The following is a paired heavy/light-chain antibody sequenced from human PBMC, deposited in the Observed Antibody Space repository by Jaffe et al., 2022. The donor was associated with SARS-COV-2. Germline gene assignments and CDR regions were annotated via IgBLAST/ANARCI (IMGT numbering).Heavy chain of an antibody. CDR1: GGSISNDHW. CDR2: IYHAGSA. Sequence: QMQLQESGPGLVKPSGTLSLTCAVSGGSISNDHWWTWVRQPPGTGLEYIGEIYHAGSANYNPSLKSRVTLAVDKTKNQFSLRLTSVTAADTAVYYCARGGGYYFDYWGQGTLVTVSS. CDR3: ARGGGYYFDY. V-gene: IGHV4-4*02. J-gene: IGHJ4*02. D-gene: IGHD3-16*01.
Light chain of an antibody. J-gene: IGLJ1*01. CDR1: SGSVSPTHY. CDR2: TTN. Sequence: QTVVTQEPSFSVSPGGTVTLTCGLSSGSVSPTHYPSWHQQTPGQAPRTLIYTTNTRSSGVPDRFSGSILGNKAALTITGAQADDESDYYCVLYMGSGIYVFGSGTKVTVL. V-gene: IGLV8-61*01. CDR3: VLYMGSGIYV.